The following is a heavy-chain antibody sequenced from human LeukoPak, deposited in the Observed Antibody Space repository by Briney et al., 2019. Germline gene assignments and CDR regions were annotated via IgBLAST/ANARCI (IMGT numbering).Heavy chain of an antibody. Sequence: GGSLRLSCAASGFTFSSYWMSWVRQAPGKGLEWVANIKQDGSEKYYVDSVKGRFTISRDNAKNSLYLQMNSLRAEDTAVYYCARVQTYYYDSSGYQAFDIWGQGTMVTVSS. CDR2: IKQDGSEK. J-gene: IGHJ3*02. CDR1: GFTFSSYW. D-gene: IGHD3-22*01. V-gene: IGHV3-7*01. CDR3: ARVQTYYYDSSGYQAFDI.